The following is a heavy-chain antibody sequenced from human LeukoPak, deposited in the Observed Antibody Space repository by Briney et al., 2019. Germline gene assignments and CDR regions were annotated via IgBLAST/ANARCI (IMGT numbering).Heavy chain of an antibody. V-gene: IGHV3-21*01. Sequence: GGSLRLSCAASGFTFSSYSMNWVRQAPGKGLEWVSSISSSSSYIYYADSVKGRFTISRDNAKNSLYLQMNSLRAEGTAVYYCARTGSYSDYFDYWGQGTLVTVSS. D-gene: IGHD1-26*01. J-gene: IGHJ4*02. CDR2: ISSSSSYI. CDR3: ARTGSYSDYFDY. CDR1: GFTFSSYS.